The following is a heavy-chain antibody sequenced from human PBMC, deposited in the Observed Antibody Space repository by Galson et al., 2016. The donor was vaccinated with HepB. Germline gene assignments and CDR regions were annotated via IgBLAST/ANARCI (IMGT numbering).Heavy chain of an antibody. D-gene: IGHD3-10*01. V-gene: IGHV3-9*01. CDR2: ISCNGYPI. Sequence: SLRLSCAASGFAFDDSAMHWVRQAPGKGLEWVSAISCNGYPIDYADSVKGRFTISRENAKNSLYLQMNSLRAEDTALYYCVKDISITLSRGAFDSWGQGTLVTVSS. CDR1: GFAFDDSA. J-gene: IGHJ4*02. CDR3: VKDISITLSRGAFDS.